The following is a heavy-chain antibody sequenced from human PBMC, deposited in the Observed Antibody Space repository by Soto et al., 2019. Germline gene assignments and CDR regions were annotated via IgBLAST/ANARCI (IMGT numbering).Heavy chain of an antibody. D-gene: IGHD6-19*01. CDR3: AADGAASAWFFY. CDR2: ISYSGNT. CDR1: GGSISKINSY. Sequence: SETLSLTCPVSGGSISKINSYWGWIRQPPGKGLEWIGSISYSGNTFYNPSLKSRVTISVDPSKNQFSLDLNSVTAADTAIYYCAADGAASAWFFYWGQGTLVTVSS. J-gene: IGHJ4*02. V-gene: IGHV4-39*01.